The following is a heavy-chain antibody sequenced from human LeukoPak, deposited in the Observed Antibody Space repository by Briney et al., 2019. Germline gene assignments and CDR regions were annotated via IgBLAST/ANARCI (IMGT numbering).Heavy chain of an antibody. V-gene: IGHV1-69*05. D-gene: IGHD3-3*01. CDR2: IIPILGSA. CDR3: VRSHYAFWSGFGA. CDR1: GGTFSNYA. Sequence: GSSVKVSCKPSGGTFSNYAISWVRQASGQGLEWMGGIIPILGSANYAQKFQGRVTIATDASTNTAYMEMSSLRSEDMAAYYCVRSHYAFWSGFGAWGQGTLVTVSS. J-gene: IGHJ5*02.